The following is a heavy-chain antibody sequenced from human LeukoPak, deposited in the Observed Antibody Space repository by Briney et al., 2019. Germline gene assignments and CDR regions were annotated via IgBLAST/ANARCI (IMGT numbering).Heavy chain of an antibody. V-gene: IGHV3-7*03. Sequence: GGSLRLSCVASGFSLSGFWIRWVRQAPGKGPEWVAAIKQDGSEKHYVDSVKGRTTISRDNAQNSLYLQINSLRVEDSAVYYCARDRGTTPGIYYGMDVWGKGTTVTVSS. J-gene: IGHJ6*04. CDR1: GFSLSGFW. D-gene: IGHD1-14*01. CDR3: ARDRGTTPGIYYGMDV. CDR2: IKQDGSEK.